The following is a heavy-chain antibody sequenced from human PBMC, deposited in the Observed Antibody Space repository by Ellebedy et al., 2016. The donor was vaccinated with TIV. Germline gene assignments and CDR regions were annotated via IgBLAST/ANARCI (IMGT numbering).Heavy chain of an antibody. CDR3: ARERRGYSNYSYYYYGMDV. J-gene: IGHJ6*02. Sequence: MPGGSLRLSCTVSGGSISRYYWSWIRQPPGKGLEWIGYIYYSGSTNYNPSLKSRITISVDTSKNQFSLKLSSVTAADTAVYYCARERRGYSNYSYYYYGMDVWGQGTTVTVSS. CDR1: GGSISRYY. D-gene: IGHD4-11*01. V-gene: IGHV4-59*01. CDR2: IYYSGST.